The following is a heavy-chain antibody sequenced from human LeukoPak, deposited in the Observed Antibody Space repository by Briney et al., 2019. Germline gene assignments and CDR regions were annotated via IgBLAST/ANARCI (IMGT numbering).Heavy chain of an antibody. CDR1: GYTFTSYG. V-gene: IGHV1-18*01. CDR3: ARDTYSGYQEGYYFDY. D-gene: IGHD3-10*01. J-gene: IGHJ4*02. CDR2: ISAYNGNT. Sequence: ASVKVSCKASGYTFTSYGISWVRQAPGQGLEWMGWISAYNGNTNYAQKFQGRVTMTTDTSTSTAYMELRSLRSDDTAVYYCARDTYSGYQEGYYFDYWGQGTLVTVSS.